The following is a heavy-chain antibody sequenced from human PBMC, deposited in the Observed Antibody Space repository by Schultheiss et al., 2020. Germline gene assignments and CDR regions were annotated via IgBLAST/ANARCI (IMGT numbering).Heavy chain of an antibody. CDR2: INPNSGGT. CDR3: ARHGCGVCPYYYYYMDV. CDR1: GYTFTSYD. V-gene: IGHV1-8*01. Sequence: ASVKVSCKASGYTFTSYDINWVRQATGQGLEWMGWINPNSGGTNYAQKFQGRVTITRDTSASTAYMELSSLRSEDTAVYYCARHGCGVCPYYYYYMDVWGKGTSVTVSS. J-gene: IGHJ6*03. D-gene: IGHD2-8*02.